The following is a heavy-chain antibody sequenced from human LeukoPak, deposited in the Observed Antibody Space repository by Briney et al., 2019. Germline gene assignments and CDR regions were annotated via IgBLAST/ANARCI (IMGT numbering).Heavy chain of an antibody. D-gene: IGHD1-26*01. J-gene: IGHJ4*02. Sequence: SETLSLTCTVSGGSISSYYWSWIRQPPGKGLEWIGYIYYSGSTNYNPSLKSRVTISVDTSRNQFSLKLSSVTAADTAVYYCARDIFDSGTGGGDWGQGTLVTVSS. CDR3: ARDIFDSGTGGGD. V-gene: IGHV4-59*12. CDR2: IYYSGST. CDR1: GGSISSYY.